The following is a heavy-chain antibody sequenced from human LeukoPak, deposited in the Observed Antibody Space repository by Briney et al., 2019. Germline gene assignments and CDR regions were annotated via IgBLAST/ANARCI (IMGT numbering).Heavy chain of an antibody. CDR3: VKESAADATFHFDY. CDR1: GFNFNIIG. CDR2: LWANGNTA. Sequence: PGRSLRLSCAASGFNFNIIGMHWVRQVPGNGLEWVAVLWANGNTAHYADSVKGRFTISRDSSANTLYLQMNSLRSEDTAVYYCVKESAADATFHFDYWGQGTLVTVSS. J-gene: IGHJ4*02. D-gene: IGHD6-13*01. V-gene: IGHV3-33*06.